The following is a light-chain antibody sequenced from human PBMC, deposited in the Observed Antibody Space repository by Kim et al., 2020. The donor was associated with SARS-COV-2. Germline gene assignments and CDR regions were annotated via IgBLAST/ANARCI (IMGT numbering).Light chain of an antibody. Sequence: ASVGDRVTITCRASQDIRNELGWYQHKPGQAPKLLIYAASSSQSRFPSRFSCSGSGTDFTLTITRLQPEDSATYYCLQDYSYPFTFGPGTKVDIK. CDR2: AAS. CDR1: QDIRNE. J-gene: IGKJ3*01. CDR3: LQDYSYPFT. V-gene: IGKV1-6*01.